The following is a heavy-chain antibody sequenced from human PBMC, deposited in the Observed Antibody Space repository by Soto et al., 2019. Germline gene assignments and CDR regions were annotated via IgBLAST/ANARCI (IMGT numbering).Heavy chain of an antibody. CDR2: MNSDGSST. CDR1: GFTFSSYW. Sequence: EVPLVESGGGLVQPGGSLRLSCAASGFTFSSYWMHWVRQAPGKGLVWVSRMNSDGSSTSYADSVMGRFTIPTDNAKNTLYMRMNSLITEEPAVYYCATELGSGYWGQGNLVTVSS. J-gene: IGHJ4*02. CDR3: ATELGSGY. D-gene: IGHD6-13*01. V-gene: IGHV3-74*01.